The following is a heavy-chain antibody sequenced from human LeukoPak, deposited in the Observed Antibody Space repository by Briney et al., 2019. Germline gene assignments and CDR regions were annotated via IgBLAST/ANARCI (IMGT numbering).Heavy chain of an antibody. CDR2: IGTEGDT. V-gene: IGHV3-13*01. J-gene: IGHJ1*01. CDR1: GFTFNNYD. CDR3: ARSFHCSGGRCYLDFLL. Sequence: GGSLRLSCAASGFTFNNYDMHWVRQATAKGLAWVAGIGTEGDTYYPDSVKGRFTISRENDKNSLFLQMDTLRAGDSAVYYCARSFHCSGGRCYLDFLLWGQGTLVTVSS. D-gene: IGHD2-15*01.